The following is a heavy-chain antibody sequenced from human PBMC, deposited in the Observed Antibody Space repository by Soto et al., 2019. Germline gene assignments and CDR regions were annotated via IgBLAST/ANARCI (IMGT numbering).Heavy chain of an antibody. CDR2: IYYSGST. J-gene: IGHJ4*02. CDR1: GGSISSSGYY. Sequence: PSETLSLTCTVSGGSISSSGYYWSWIRQPPGKGLEWIGYIYYSGSTNYNPSLKSRVTMSVDTSKNQFSLKLNSMTAADTAVYYCARHNYGSGSTYFDYWGQGTLVTVSS. V-gene: IGHV4-61*05. D-gene: IGHD3-10*01. CDR3: ARHNYGSGSTYFDY.